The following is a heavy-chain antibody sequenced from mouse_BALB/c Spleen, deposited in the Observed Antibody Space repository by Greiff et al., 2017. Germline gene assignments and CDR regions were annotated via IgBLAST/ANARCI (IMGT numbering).Heavy chain of an antibody. V-gene: IGHV2-2*02. Sequence: QVHVKQSGPGLVQPSQSLSITCTVSGFSLTSYGVHWVRQSPGKGLEWLGVIWSGGSTDYNAAFISRLSISKDNSKSQVFFKMNSLQANDTAIYYCARKGYGNYAMDYWGQGTSVTVSS. CDR1: GFSLTSYG. CDR3: ARKGYGNYAMDY. CDR2: IWSGGST. J-gene: IGHJ4*01. D-gene: IGHD2-10*02.